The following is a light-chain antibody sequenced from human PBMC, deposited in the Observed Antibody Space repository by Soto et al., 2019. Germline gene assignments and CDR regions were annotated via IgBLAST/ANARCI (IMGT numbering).Light chain of an antibody. CDR1: QSVSSNY. V-gene: IGKV3-20*01. CDR3: QQFDRSLPSWT. Sequence: ETVLTQSPGTLSLSPGERATLSCRASQSVSSNYLAWYQHIPGQAPRLLIYGSSARAIGIPDRFCGSGSWTDFILTISRLEPEDFAVYYCQQFDRSLPSWTFGQGTKVE. CDR2: GSS. J-gene: IGKJ1*01.